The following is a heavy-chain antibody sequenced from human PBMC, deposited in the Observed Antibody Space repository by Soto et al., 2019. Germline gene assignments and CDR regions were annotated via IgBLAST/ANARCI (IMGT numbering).Heavy chain of an antibody. CDR1: GLTFSNHW. CDR3: ARARGVDS. D-gene: IGHD3-16*01. V-gene: IGHV3-7*03. Sequence: GSLILSFAGAGLTFSNHWMNLVRQAPGKGLEWVANIKADGSEQSYVDSVKGRFTISRDNAKNSLYLQMNSPRGEDTAVYYCARARGVDSWGQGTLVTVYS. J-gene: IGHJ5*01. CDR2: IKADGSEQ.